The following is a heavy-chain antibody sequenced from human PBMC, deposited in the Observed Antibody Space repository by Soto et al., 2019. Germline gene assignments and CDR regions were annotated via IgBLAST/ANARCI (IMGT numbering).Heavy chain of an antibody. CDR1: GFTFSSYA. Sequence: GGSLRLSCAASGFTFSSYAMSWVRQAPGKGLEWVSIISDSGVNTYYADSVEGRFTISRDNSKNTLYLQMNSLRAEDTAVYYCARGLLLEGDAFDIWGQGTMVTVSS. CDR3: ARGLLLEGDAFDI. V-gene: IGHV3-23*01. D-gene: IGHD2-15*01. CDR2: ISDSGVNT. J-gene: IGHJ3*02.